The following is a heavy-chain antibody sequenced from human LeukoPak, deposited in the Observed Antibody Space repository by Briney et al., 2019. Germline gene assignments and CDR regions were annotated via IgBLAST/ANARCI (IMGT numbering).Heavy chain of an antibody. V-gene: IGHV3-30*18. CDR3: ANIYGSGVDY. CDR2: ISYDGSNK. CDR1: GFTFSSYG. J-gene: IGHJ4*02. Sequence: PGRSLRLSCAASGFTFSSYGMHWVRQAPGKGLEWVAVISYDGSNKYYADSVKGRFTISRDNSKNTLYLQMNSLRAEDTAVYYCANIYGSGVDYWGQGTLVTVSS. D-gene: IGHD3-10*01.